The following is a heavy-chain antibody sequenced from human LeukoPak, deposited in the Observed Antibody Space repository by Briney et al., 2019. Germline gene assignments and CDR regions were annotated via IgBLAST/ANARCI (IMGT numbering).Heavy chain of an antibody. Sequence: GGSLRLSCAASGFTFSSYAMSWVRQAPGKGLEWVSAISGSGGSTYYADSVKGRFTISRDNSKNTLYLQMNSLRAEDTAVYYCAKLPRSASSGWYSLDYWGQGTLVTVSS. V-gene: IGHV3-23*01. CDR2: ISGSGGST. CDR3: AKLPRSASSGWYSLDY. J-gene: IGHJ4*02. CDR1: GFTFSSYA. D-gene: IGHD6-19*01.